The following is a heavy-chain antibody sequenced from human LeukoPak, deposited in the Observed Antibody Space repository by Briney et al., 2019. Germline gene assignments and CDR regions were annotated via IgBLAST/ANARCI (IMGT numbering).Heavy chain of an antibody. D-gene: IGHD3-10*01. CDR2: ISAYNGNT. CDR1: GYTFISYG. CDR3: AKDFMHYGSGRPYYMDV. V-gene: IGHV1-18*01. J-gene: IGHJ6*03. Sequence: ASVKVSCKASGYTFISYGISWVRQAPGQGLEWMGWISAYNGNTNYAQKLQDRVTMTTDTSTSTAYMELRSLRSEDTAMYYCAKDFMHYGSGRPYYMDVWGEGTTVIISS.